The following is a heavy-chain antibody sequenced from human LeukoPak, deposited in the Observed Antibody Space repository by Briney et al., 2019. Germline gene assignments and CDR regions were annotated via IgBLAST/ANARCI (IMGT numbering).Heavy chain of an antibody. D-gene: IGHD3-22*01. J-gene: IGHJ4*02. CDR1: GGTFSSYA. V-gene: IGHV1-69*05. CDR2: IIPIFGTA. CDR3: ARVRDSSGYYYFDY. Sequence: ASVKVSCKASGGTFSSYAISWVRQAPGQGLEWMGGIIPIFGTANYAQKFQGRVTITTDESTSTTYMELSSLRSEDAAVYYCARVRDSSGYYYFDYWGQGTLVTVSS.